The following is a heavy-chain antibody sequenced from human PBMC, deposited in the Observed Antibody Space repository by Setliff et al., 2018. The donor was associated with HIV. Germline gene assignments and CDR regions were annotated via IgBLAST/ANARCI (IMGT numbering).Heavy chain of an antibody. CDR2: ISAYNGNT. V-gene: IGHV1-18*01. J-gene: IGHJ6*02. CDR3: ARLGSGWSDSYYYAMDV. CDR1: GYTFTNYG. Sequence: ASVKVSCKASGYTFTNYGISWVRQAPGQGLEWVGWISAYNGNTNYAQTLQGRVTMTTDTSTSRAYMELRSLRSDDTAAYFCARLGSGWSDSYYYAMDVWGQGTTVTVSS. D-gene: IGHD6-19*01.